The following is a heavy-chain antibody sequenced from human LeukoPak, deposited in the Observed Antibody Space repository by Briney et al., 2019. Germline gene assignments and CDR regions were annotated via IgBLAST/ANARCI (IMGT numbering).Heavy chain of an antibody. CDR3: ATGLYSSSWYYFDY. D-gene: IGHD6-13*01. CDR2: ISYDGSNK. CDR1: GFTFSNYV. V-gene: IGHV3-30*03. J-gene: IGHJ4*02. Sequence: PGGSLRLSCAASGFTFSNYVISWFRQAPGKGLEWVAVISYDGSNKYYADSVEGRFTISRDNSKNTLYLQMNSLRAEDTAVYYCATGLYSSSWYYFDYWGQGTLVTVSS.